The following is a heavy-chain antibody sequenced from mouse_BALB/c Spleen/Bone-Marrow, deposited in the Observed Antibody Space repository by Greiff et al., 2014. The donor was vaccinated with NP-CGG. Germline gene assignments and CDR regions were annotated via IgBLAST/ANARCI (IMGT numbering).Heavy chain of an antibody. CDR2: INPSTGYT. J-gene: IGHJ4*01. CDR1: GYTFTSYW. V-gene: IGHV1-7*01. CDR3: ARPPYYYGSSYDAMDY. Sequence: VQLQQSGAELAKPGASVKMSCKASGYTFTSYWMHWVKQRPGQGLEWIGYINPSTGYTEYNQKFKDKATLTADESSSTAYMQLSSPTSEDSAVYYCARPPYYYGSSYDAMDYRGQGTSVTVSS. D-gene: IGHD1-1*01.